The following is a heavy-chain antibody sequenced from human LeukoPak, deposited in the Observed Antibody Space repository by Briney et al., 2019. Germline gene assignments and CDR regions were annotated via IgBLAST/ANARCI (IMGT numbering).Heavy chain of an antibody. CDR1: GFTFSSYE. J-gene: IGHJ4*02. V-gene: IGHV3-48*03. CDR3: AKGVALLWFGDSQIDY. D-gene: IGHD3-10*01. CDR2: ISASGTIT. Sequence: GGSLRLSCAASGFTFSSYEMNWVRQAPGKGLEWISYISASGTITHYADSVEGRFTISRDNSKNTLYLQMNSLRAEDTAVYYCAKGVALLWFGDSQIDYWGQGTLVTVSS.